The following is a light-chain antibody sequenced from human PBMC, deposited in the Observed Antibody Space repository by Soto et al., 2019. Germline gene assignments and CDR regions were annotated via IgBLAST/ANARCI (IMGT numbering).Light chain of an antibody. CDR1: QNILIW. V-gene: IGKV1-5*01. Sequence: DIQMTQSPSTLSASVGDRVTITCRASQNILIWLAWYQQKPGIAPRLLIYDASTLKSGVPSRFSGSGSGTEFTLTISSLQPDDCATYYCQEYNTYRTFGQGTKV. CDR3: QEYNTYRT. CDR2: DAS. J-gene: IGKJ1*01.